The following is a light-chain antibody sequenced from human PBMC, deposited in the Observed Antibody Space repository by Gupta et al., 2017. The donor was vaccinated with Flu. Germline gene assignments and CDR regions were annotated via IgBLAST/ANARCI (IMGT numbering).Light chain of an antibody. CDR2: ETS. CDR3: QQRDNGPPLT. V-gene: IGKV3-11*01. J-gene: IGKJ4*01. CDR1: QSVTSQ. Sequence: VLPQSPVTLSLSPGDRATLSCRASQSVTSQLAWYQQKPGLPPRLLIYETSNRATDIPPRFSGSGSGTDFTLTISSLEPEDVAVYYCQQRDNGPPLTFGGGTKVEIK.